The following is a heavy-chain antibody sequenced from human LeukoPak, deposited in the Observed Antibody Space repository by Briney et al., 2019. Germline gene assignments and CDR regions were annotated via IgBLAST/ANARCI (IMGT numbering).Heavy chain of an antibody. D-gene: IGHD3-22*01. Sequence: LRLSCAASGFTFSDYYMSWIRQAPGKGLEWIGEINHSGSTNYNPSLKSRVTISVDTSKNQFSLKLSSVTAADTAVYYCARHSSGLDWYFDLWGRGTLVTVSS. V-gene: IGHV4-34*01. CDR2: INHSGST. CDR1: GFTFSDYY. J-gene: IGHJ2*01. CDR3: ARHSSGLDWYFDL.